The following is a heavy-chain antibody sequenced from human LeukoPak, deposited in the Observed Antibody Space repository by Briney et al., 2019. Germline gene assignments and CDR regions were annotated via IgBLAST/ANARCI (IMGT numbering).Heavy chain of an antibody. V-gene: IGHV3-23*01. CDR1: GFTFNNYA. J-gene: IGHJ6*02. CDR2: FAMIDDII. CDR3: AREVVVVPDYYYYGLDV. Sequence: GGSLRLSCAGSGFTFNNYAMSWVRQAPGKGLEWVSGFAMIDDIIHYVDSVKGRFTISRDNSKNMLYLQMNSLRAEDTAVYYCAREVVVVPDYYYYGLDVWGQGTTVTVSS. D-gene: IGHD2-2*01.